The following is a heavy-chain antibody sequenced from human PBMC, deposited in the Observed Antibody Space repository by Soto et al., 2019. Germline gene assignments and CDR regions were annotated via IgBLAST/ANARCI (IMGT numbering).Heavy chain of an antibody. CDR2: IIPIFGTA. Sequence: QVQLVQSGAEVKKPGSSVKVSCKASGGTFSSYAISWVRQAPGQGLEWMGGIIPIFGTANYAQKFQGRVTITADESTSTAYMELSSLRXEDTAXYYCXXYVXTAXXXXXYXYGMDVWGQGTTVTVSS. CDR1: GGTFSSYA. CDR3: XXYVXTAXXXXXYXYGMDV. D-gene: IGHD5-18*01. V-gene: IGHV1-69*12. J-gene: IGHJ6*02.